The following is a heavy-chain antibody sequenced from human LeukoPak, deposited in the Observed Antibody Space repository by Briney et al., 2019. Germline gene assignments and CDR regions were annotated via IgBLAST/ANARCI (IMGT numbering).Heavy chain of an antibody. CDR2: ISDSGDNT. J-gene: IGHJ4*02. D-gene: IGHD2-8*01. V-gene: IGHV3-23*01. CDR3: AKDTSIGKYCTNGVCSPFDY. Sequence: GGSLRHSRAGTAFTFSSYAMSWVRPDPGQGLEWVSVISDSGDNTSYADSVRGRFTISRDNSRITLYLQMISLRPEDTAVYYCAKDTSIGKYCTNGVCSPFDYWGQGTLVTVSS. CDR1: AFTFSSYA.